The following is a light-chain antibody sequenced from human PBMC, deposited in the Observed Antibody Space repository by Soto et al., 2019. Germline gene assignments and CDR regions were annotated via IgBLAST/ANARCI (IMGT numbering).Light chain of an antibody. CDR3: QQRRNWPRT. V-gene: IGKV3D-20*02. CDR2: GAS. Sequence: EIVMTQSPATLSVSPGERATLSCRASEIISRDYLAWYQQRLGQAPRLLIYGASSGATGIPDRFSGSGSGTDFTLTISSLEPEDFAVYYCQQRRNWPRTFGQGTKGDIK. J-gene: IGKJ1*01. CDR1: EIISRDY.